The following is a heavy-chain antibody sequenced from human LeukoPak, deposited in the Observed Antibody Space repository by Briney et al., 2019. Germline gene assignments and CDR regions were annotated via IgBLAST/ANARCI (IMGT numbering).Heavy chain of an antibody. J-gene: IGHJ3*02. Sequence: SETLSLTCTVSGGSISSYYWSWIRQPAGKGLEWIGRIYTSGSTNYNPSLKSRVTMSVDTSKNQFSLKLSSVTAADTAVYYCARKLGYCSSTSCLDAFDIWGQGTMVTVSS. CDR1: GGSISSYY. D-gene: IGHD2-2*01. CDR3: ARKLGYCSSTSCLDAFDI. CDR2: IYTSGST. V-gene: IGHV4-4*07.